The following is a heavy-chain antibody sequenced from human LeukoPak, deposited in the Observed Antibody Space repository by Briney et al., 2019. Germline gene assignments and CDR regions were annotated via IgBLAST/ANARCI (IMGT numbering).Heavy chain of an antibody. J-gene: IGHJ1*01. CDR3: ASYGGKQNGYFQH. Sequence: PSETLSLTCTVSGGSISSGGYYWSWIRQPPGKGLEWIGYIYYSGSTNYNPSLKSRVTISVDTSKNQFSLKLSSVTAADTAVYYCASYGGKQNGYFQHWGQGTLVTVSS. CDR2: IYYSGST. V-gene: IGHV4-61*08. D-gene: IGHD4-23*01. CDR1: GGSISSGGYY.